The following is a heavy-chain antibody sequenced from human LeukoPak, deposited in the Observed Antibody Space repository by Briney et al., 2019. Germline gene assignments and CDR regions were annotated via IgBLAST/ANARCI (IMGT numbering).Heavy chain of an antibody. CDR3: ARGLIAAAALYYFDY. J-gene: IGHJ4*02. V-gene: IGHV4-34*01. D-gene: IGHD6-13*01. Sequence: SETLSLTCAVYGGSFSGYYWSWIRQPLGKGLEWIGEINHSGSTNYNPSLKSRVTISVDTSKNQFSLKLSSVTAADTAVYYCARGLIAAAALYYFDYWGQGTLVTVSS. CDR1: GGSFSGYY. CDR2: INHSGST.